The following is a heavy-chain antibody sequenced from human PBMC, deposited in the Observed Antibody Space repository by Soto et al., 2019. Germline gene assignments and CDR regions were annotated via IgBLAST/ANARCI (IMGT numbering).Heavy chain of an antibody. Sequence: GSLRLSCAASGFTFSNAWMSWVRQAPGKGLEWVGRIKSKTDGGTTDYAAPVKGRFTISRDDSKNTLYLQMNSLKTEDTAVYYCTTAFGKASGGCLYYMDVWGKGTTVTVSS. V-gene: IGHV3-15*01. J-gene: IGHJ6*03. CDR2: IKSKTDGGTT. CDR3: TTAFGKASGGCLYYMDV. D-gene: IGHD2-15*01. CDR1: GFTFSNAW.